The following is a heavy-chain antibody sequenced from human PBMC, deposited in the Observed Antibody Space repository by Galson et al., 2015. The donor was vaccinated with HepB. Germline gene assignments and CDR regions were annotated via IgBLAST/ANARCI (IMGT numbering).Heavy chain of an antibody. CDR1: GYIFTNYA. V-gene: IGHV7-4-1*02. J-gene: IGHJ3*02. CDR3: ARDTGSSSYGFDI. D-gene: IGHD6-6*01. Sequence: SVKVSCKASGYIFTNYAMNWVRQAPGQGLEWTGWINTNTGNPTSAQGFTGRFVFSLDTSVSTAYLQISSLKTEDTAVYYCARDTGSSSYGFDIWGQGTMVTVSS. CDR2: INTNTGNP.